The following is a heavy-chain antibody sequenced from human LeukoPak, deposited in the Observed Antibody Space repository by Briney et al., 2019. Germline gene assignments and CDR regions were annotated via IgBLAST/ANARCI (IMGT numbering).Heavy chain of an antibody. CDR2: IYYSGST. CDR1: GGSISSYY. Sequence: SETLSITCTVSGGSISSYYWSWIRQPPGKGLEWIGYIYYSGSTNYNPSLKSRVTISVDTSKNQFSLKLSSVTAADRAVYYCARGRKNYDILTGYYNNLFAFDYWGQGTLVTVSS. CDR3: ARGRKNYDILTGYYNNLFAFDY. V-gene: IGHV4-59*12. D-gene: IGHD3-9*01. J-gene: IGHJ4*02.